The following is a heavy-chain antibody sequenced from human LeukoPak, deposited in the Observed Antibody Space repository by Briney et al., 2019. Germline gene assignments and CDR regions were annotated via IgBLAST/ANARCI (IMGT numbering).Heavy chain of an antibody. D-gene: IGHD3-22*01. CDR2: IYHSGST. V-gene: IGHV4-4*02. CDR3: ARDSVIVTMIVAEPEEDY. Sequence: GSLRLSCAVSGFDFSTHSMNWVRQAPGKGLEWIGSIYHSGSTYYNPSLKSRVTISVDTSKNQFSLKLSSVTAADTAVYYCARDSVIVTMIVAEPEEDYWGQGTLVTVSS. CDR1: GFDFSTHS. J-gene: IGHJ4*02.